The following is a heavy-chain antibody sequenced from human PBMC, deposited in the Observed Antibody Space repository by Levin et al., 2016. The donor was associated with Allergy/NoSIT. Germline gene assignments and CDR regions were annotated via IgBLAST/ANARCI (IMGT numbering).Heavy chain of an antibody. Sequence: WVRQAPGQGLEWMGWINPNTGATNLAQGFQGRVTMTTDTSISTVYTDLSRLRSDDTGVYYCARAAGNSAWTWFDYWGQGTLVTVSS. J-gene: IGHJ4*02. D-gene: IGHD6-19*01. CDR2: INPNTGAT. V-gene: IGHV1-2*02. CDR3: ARAAGNSAWTWFDY.